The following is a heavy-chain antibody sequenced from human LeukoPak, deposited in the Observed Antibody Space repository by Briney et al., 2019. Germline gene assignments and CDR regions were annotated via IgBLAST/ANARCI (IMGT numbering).Heavy chain of an antibody. CDR2: INWNSGSI. CDR1: GFTFDDYA. Sequence: GGSLRLSCAASGFTFDDYAMHWVRQAPGKGLEWVSGINWNSGSIDYADSVKGRFTMSRDNAKNSLYLQMNSLRAEDTAMYYCAKDGSTSGLQRHFHYWGQGTLVTVSS. J-gene: IGHJ4*02. CDR3: AKDGSTSGLQRHFHY. D-gene: IGHD3-10*01. V-gene: IGHV3-9*01.